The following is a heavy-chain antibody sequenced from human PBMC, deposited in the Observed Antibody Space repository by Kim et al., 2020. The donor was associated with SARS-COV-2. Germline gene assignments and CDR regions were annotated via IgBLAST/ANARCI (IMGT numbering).Heavy chain of an antibody. CDR3: ARGYYGSGSYSH. Sequence: NYNPPLKSRVTISVDTSKNQFYLRLRAVTAADTAVYYCARGYYGSGSYSHWGQGTLVTVSS. D-gene: IGHD3-10*01. J-gene: IGHJ4*02. V-gene: IGHV4-34*01.